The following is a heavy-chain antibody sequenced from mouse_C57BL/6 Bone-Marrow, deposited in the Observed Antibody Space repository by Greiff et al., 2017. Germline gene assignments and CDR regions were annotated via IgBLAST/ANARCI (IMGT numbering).Heavy chain of an antibody. CDR1: GYSFTDYN. V-gene: IGHV1-39*01. D-gene: IGHD2-4*01. J-gene: IGHJ4*01. CDR2: INPNYGTT. Sequence: VQLQQSGPELVKPGASVKISCKASGYSFTDYNMNWVQQSNGKSLEWIGVINPNYGTTSYNQKFKGKVTLTVDQSSSTAYMQLNNLTSEDSAVYYCAKGYDYDYAMDYWGQGTSVTGSS. CDR3: AKGYDYDYAMDY.